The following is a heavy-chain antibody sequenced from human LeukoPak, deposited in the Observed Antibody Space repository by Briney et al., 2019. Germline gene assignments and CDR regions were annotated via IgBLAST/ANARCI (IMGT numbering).Heavy chain of an antibody. J-gene: IGHJ3*02. D-gene: IGHD3-10*01. CDR3: TTSSSSPAGDAFDI. CDR1: GFTFSNAW. V-gene: IGHV3-15*01. Sequence: GGSLRLSCAASGFTFSNAWMSWVRQAPGKGLEWVGRIKSKTDGGTTDYAAPVKGRFTISRDDSKNTLYLQMNSLKTEDTAVYYCTTSSSSPAGDAFDIWGQGTMVTVSS. CDR2: IKSKTDGGTT.